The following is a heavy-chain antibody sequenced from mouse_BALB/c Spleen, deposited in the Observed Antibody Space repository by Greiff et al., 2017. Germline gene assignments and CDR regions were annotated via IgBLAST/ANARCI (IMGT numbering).Heavy chain of an antibody. V-gene: IGHV5-6*01. CDR2: ISSGGSYT. D-gene: IGHD2-1*01. CDR1: GFTFSSYG. CDR3: ASRYGNYAFAY. Sequence: DVHLVESGGDLVKPGGSLKLSCAASGFTFSSYGMSWVRQTPDKRLEWVATISSGGSYTYYPDSVKGRFTISRDNAKNTLYLQMSSLKSEDTAMYYCASRYGNYAFAYWGQGTLVTVSA. J-gene: IGHJ3*01.